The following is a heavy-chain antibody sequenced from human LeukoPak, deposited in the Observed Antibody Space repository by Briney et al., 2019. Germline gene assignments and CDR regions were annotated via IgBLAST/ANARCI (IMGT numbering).Heavy chain of an antibody. CDR1: GFTFSSYA. CDR3: AKGDTDRRYARYFDL. J-gene: IGHJ2*01. Sequence: GGSLRLSCAVSGFTFSSYAMSWARQAPGKGLEWVSAISGSGGSTYYADSLKGRFTISRDNSKNTLYLQMNSLRAEDTAVYYCAKGDTDRRYARYFDLWGRGTLVTVSS. V-gene: IGHV3-23*01. CDR2: ISGSGGST. D-gene: IGHD1-1*01.